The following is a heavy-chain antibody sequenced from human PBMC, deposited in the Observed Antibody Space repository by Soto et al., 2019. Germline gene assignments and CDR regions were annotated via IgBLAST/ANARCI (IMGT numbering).Heavy chain of an antibody. Sequence: XVSLRLSCATSGLTFSNYAMSWVRQAPGGGLEWVSSMSGSSSTTYYADSVRGRFTISRDRSKNTLYLQMSSLRAEDTALYYCAKNQERELPRVIDFWGQGTLVTVSS. CDR2: MSGSSSTT. V-gene: IGHV3-23*01. D-gene: IGHD1-7*01. CDR3: AKNQERELPRVIDF. CDR1: GLTFSNYA. J-gene: IGHJ4*02.